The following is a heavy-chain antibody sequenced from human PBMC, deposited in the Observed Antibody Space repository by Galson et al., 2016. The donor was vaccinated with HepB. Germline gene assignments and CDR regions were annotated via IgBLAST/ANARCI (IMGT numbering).Heavy chain of an antibody. CDR2: ITGSSDST. D-gene: IGHD2-15*01. V-gene: IGHV3-23*01. CDR1: GFTVRNYV. Sequence: SLRLSCAASGFTVRNYVMSWVRQAPGKGLEWVSSITGSSDSTYYADSVKGRFTISRDNSKNTLYLQMKSLRVEDTAVYYCAKGGQIFDPWGQGTLVSVSS. CDR3: AKGGQIFDP. J-gene: IGHJ5*02.